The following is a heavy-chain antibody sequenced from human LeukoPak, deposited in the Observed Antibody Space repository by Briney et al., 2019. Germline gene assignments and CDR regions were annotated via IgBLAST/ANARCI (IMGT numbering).Heavy chain of an antibody. V-gene: IGHV4-59*01. Sequence: SETLPLTCTVSGGSISSYYWKWIRQHPGKGLVGIGYIYYSGFTNNNPSLKSRVTRSVDTSKNQFSLKLSSVTAADTAVYYCARARSTYYYDSSGYVLDYWGQGTLVTVSS. CDR3: ARARSTYYYDSSGYVLDY. CDR2: IYYSGFT. D-gene: IGHD3-22*01. J-gene: IGHJ4*02. CDR1: GGSISSYY.